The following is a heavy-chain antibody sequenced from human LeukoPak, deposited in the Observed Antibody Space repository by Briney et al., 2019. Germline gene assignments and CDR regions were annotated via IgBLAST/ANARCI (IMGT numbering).Heavy chain of an antibody. Sequence: SETLSLTCAVYGGSFSGYYWSWIRQPPGKGLEWIGEINHSGSTNYNPSLKSRVTISVDTSKNQFSLKLSSVTAADMAVYYCASSPVGATDYWGQGTLVTVSS. J-gene: IGHJ4*02. V-gene: IGHV4-34*01. D-gene: IGHD1-26*01. CDR3: ASSPVGATDY. CDR2: INHSGST. CDR1: GGSFSGYY.